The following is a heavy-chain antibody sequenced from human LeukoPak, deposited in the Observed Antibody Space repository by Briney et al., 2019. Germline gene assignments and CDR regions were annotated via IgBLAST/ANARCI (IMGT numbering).Heavy chain of an antibody. CDR2: ISSSGSTI. CDR1: GFTFSNAW. J-gene: IGHJ6*03. D-gene: IGHD1-26*01. Sequence: GGSLRLSCAASGFTFSNAWMSWVRQAPGKGLEWVSYISSSGSTIYCADSVKGRFTISRDNAKNSLYLHMNSLRAEDTVVYYCARDPYSGGYSAYYYYYMDVWGKGTTVTVSS. V-gene: IGHV3-11*04. CDR3: ARDPYSGGYSAYYYYYMDV.